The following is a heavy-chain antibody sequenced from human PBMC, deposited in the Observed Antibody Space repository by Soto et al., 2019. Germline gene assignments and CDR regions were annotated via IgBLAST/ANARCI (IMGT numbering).Heavy chain of an antibody. Sequence: EEQLVESGGGLVQPGGSLRLSCAASGFSFNSYYMTWVRQPPGKGLEWVSPINRDSSIIYYADSVRGRFTISRDNAQNSLYLQMNSLSADDTAVYFCLNGDYYVGQGTLVTVSS. CDR3: LNGDYY. J-gene: IGHJ4*02. CDR1: GFSFNSYY. CDR2: INRDSSII. D-gene: IGHD2-21*02. V-gene: IGHV3-48*01.